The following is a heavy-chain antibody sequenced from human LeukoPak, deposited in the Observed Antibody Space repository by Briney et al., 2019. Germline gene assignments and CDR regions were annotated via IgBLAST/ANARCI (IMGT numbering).Heavy chain of an antibody. J-gene: IGHJ4*02. Sequence: GGSLRLSCAASGFTFSSYSMNWVRQAPGKGLEWVSYISSSSSTIYYADSVKGRFSISRDNAKNSLYLHMNSLRAEDTAVYYCARDSGYSSGYYHGRWGQGTLVTVSS. CDR2: ISSSSSTI. CDR1: GFTFSSYS. D-gene: IGHD3-22*01. V-gene: IGHV3-48*01. CDR3: ARDSGYSSGYYHGR.